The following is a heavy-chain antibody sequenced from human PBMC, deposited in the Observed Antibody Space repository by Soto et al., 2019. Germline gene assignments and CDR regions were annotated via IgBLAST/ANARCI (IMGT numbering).Heavy chain of an antibody. CDR1: GYTFTGYY. V-gene: IGHV1-2*04. J-gene: IGHJ2*01. D-gene: IGHD5-12*01. CDR3: ARGDGDGYNFSGYFDL. Sequence: QVQLVQSGAEVKKPGASVKVSCKASGYTFTGYYMHWVRQAPGQGLEWMGWINPNSGGTNSAPKFKGWVTMPRDTSISTAYRELSRQRSDDTAVYYCARGDGDGYNFSGYFDLWGRGTLVTVSS. CDR2: INPNSGGT.